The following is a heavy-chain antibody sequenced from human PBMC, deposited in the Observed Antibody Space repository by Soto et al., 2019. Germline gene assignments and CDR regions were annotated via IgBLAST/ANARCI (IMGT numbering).Heavy chain of an antibody. CDR3: ARGSSSWYGYFDY. CDR1: GYSFTSYW. V-gene: IGHV5-51*01. CDR2: IYPGDSDT. Sequence: PGESLKISCKGSGYSFTSYWIGWARQMPGKGLEWMGIIYPGDSDTRYSPSFQGQVTISADKSISTAYLQWSSLKASDTAMYYCARGSSSWYGYFDYWGQGXLVTVSS. D-gene: IGHD6-13*01. J-gene: IGHJ4*02.